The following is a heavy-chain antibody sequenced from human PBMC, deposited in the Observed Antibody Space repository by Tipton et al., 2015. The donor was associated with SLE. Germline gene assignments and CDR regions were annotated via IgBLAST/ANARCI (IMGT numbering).Heavy chain of an antibody. CDR1: GFTFDDFA. J-gene: IGHJ5*02. CDR3: ARDDRWNAPGWWFDP. V-gene: IGHV3-9*01. D-gene: IGHD1-1*01. Sequence: SLRLSCAASGFTFDDFAMHWVRQAPGKGLEWVSGISWNSGSIGYADSVKGRFTISRDNAKNSLYLQMNSLRAEDTALYYCARDDRWNAPGWWFDPWGQGTLVTVSS. CDR2: ISWNSGSI.